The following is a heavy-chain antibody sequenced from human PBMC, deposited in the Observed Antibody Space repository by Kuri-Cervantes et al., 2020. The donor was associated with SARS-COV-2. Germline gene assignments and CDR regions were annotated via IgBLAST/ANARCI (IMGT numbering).Heavy chain of an antibody. D-gene: IGHD2-2*01. CDR3: ARDCSTADCKTIGYY. Sequence: SETLSLTCTVSGGSISDYYWSWIRQPPGKGLEWIGDIYYTGSTSYNPSLTSRVAISVDTPKNQFSLKLTSVTAADTAVYYCARDCSTADCKTIGYYWGRGTLVTVSS. V-gene: IGHV4-59*01. CDR1: GGSISDYY. CDR2: IYYTGST. J-gene: IGHJ4*02.